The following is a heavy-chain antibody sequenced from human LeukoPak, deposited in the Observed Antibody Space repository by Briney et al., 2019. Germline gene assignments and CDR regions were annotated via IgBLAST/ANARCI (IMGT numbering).Heavy chain of an antibody. Sequence: ASVKVSCKASGYTFISYGISWVRQAPGQGLEWIGWISPYNGNTRYAQKFQGRVTMTTDTSTSTAYMELRSLRSDDTAVFYCARAVAKYLLWSDWGQGTLVTVSS. J-gene: IGHJ4*02. V-gene: IGHV1-18*01. CDR1: GYTFISYG. D-gene: IGHD3-10*01. CDR2: ISPYNGNT. CDR3: ARAVAKYLLWSD.